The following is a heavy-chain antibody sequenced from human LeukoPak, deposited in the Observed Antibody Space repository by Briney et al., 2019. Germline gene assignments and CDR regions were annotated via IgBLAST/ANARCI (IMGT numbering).Heavy chain of an antibody. J-gene: IGHJ4*02. V-gene: IGHV3-21*01. CDR1: EFVFSNHA. Sequence: GGSLRLSCVASEFVFSNHAMIWVRQAPGKGLEWISSITSDSSNIFYANSVRGRFTISRDNANNALHLQMNSLRAEDTAVYYCARVFWETVNTDYYSDFWGPGTLVTVSS. CDR3: ARVFWETVNTDYYSDF. CDR2: ITSDSSNI. D-gene: IGHD3-9*01.